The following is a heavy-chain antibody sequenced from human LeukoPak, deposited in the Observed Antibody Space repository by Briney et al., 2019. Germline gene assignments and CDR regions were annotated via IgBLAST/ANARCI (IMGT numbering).Heavy chain of an antibody. CDR3: ARRRLPPFDY. J-gene: IGHJ4*02. CDR2: TNPNSGGT. CDR1: GYTFTGYY. Sequence: ASVTVSCKASGYTFTGYYMHWVRQAPGQGLEWMGWTNPNSGGTNYAQTLQGRVTMTTDTSKSTAYMEVRRLRGEETDVYYCARRRLPPFDYWGQGTLVTVSS. D-gene: IGHD1-1*01. V-gene: IGHV1-2*02.